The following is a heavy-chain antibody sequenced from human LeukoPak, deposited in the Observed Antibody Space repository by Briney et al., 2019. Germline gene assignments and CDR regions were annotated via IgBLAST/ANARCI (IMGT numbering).Heavy chain of an antibody. V-gene: IGHV1-18*01. J-gene: IGHJ4*02. CDR1: GYTFTSYG. D-gene: IGHD2-21*02. CDR2: ISAYNGNT. Sequence: ASVKVSCKASGYTFTSYGISWVRQAPGQGLAWMGWISAYNGNTNYAQKLQGRVTMTTDTSTSTAYMELRSLRSDDTAVYYCARAAYCGGDCYSPYYFDYWGQGTLVTVSS. CDR3: ARAAYCGGDCYSPYYFDY.